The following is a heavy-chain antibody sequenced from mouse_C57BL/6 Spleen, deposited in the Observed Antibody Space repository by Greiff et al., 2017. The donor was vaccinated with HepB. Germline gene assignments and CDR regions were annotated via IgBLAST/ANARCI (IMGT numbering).Heavy chain of an antibody. J-gene: IGHJ1*03. V-gene: IGHV1-76*01. CDR3: ARDSNSYWYFDV. Sequence: QVHVKQSGAELVRPGASVKLSCKASGYTFTDYYINWVKQRPGQGLEWIARIYPGSGNTYYNEKFKGKATLTAEKSSSTAYMQLSSLTSEDSAVYFCARDSNSYWYFDVWGTGTTVTVSS. D-gene: IGHD2-5*01. CDR1: GYTFTDYY. CDR2: IYPGSGNT.